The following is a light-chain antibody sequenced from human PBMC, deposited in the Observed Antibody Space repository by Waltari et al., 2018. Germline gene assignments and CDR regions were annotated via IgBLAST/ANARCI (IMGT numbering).Light chain of an antibody. CDR3: QQRSNWGLT. J-gene: IGKJ4*01. Sequence: EIVLTQSPATLSLSPGERAMLSCRASQSVSSYLAWYQQKPGQAPRLLIYDASNRATGIPARFSGSGSGTDFTLTISSLEPEDFAVYYCQQRSNWGLTFGGGTKVEIK. V-gene: IGKV3-11*01. CDR2: DAS. CDR1: QSVSSY.